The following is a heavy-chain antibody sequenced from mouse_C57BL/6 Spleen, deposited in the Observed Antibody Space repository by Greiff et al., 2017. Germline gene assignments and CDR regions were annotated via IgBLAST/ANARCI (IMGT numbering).Heavy chain of an antibody. D-gene: IGHD1-1*01. V-gene: IGHV8-12*01. Sequence: QVTLKVSGPGILQSSQTLSLTCSFSGFSLSTSGMGVSWIRQPSGKGLEWLAHIYWDDDKRYKPSLKSRPTISKDTAKNQVFLKMTSVDTADTATYDCARYYGSSDYYAMDYWGQGTSVTVSS. CDR1: GFSLSTSGMG. J-gene: IGHJ4*01. CDR3: ARYYGSSDYYAMDY. CDR2: IYWDDDK.